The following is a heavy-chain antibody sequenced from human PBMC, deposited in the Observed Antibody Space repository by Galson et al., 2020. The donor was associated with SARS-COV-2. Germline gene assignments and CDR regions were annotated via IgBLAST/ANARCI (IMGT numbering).Heavy chain of an antibody. Sequence: SVKVSYKASGGTFSIYAISWVRQAPAQGLEWMGGIIPIFGTANYAQKFQGRVTITADESTSTAYMELSRLRSEDTAVYYCAQGGWITMIGGALTYFDYWGQGALVTVSS. J-gene: IGHJ4*02. D-gene: IGHD3-22*01. CDR1: GGTFSIYA. CDR2: IIPIFGTA. V-gene: IGHV1-69*13. CDR3: AQGGWITMIGGALTYFDY.